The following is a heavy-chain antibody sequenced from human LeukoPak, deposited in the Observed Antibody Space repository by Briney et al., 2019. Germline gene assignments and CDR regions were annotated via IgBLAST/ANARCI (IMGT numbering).Heavy chain of an antibody. CDR1: GYTFTSYG. V-gene: IGHV1-18*01. CDR2: ITPYNGDT. Sequence: ASVKVSCKASGYTFTSYGISWVRQAPGQGLAWMGWITPYNGDTNFAQSLQDRVTLTTDTSTSTAYMELRSLRSDDTAVYYCVRDRWSRSYYPAFDLWGQGTMLTVSS. J-gene: IGHJ3*01. CDR3: VRDRWSRSYYPAFDL. D-gene: IGHD1-26*01.